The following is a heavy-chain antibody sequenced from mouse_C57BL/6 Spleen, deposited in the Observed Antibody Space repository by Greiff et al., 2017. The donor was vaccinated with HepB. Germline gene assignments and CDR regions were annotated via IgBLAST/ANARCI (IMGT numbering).Heavy chain of an antibody. CDR3: ALLGRGDY. CDR1: GYTFTSYW. D-gene: IGHD4-1*01. Sequence: QVQLKQPGAELVRPGTSVKLSCKASGYTFTSYWMHWVKQRPGQGLEWIGVIDPSDSYTNYNQKFKGKATLTVDTSSSTAYMQLSSLTSEDSAVYYCALLGRGDYWGQGTTLTVSS. V-gene: IGHV1-59*01. J-gene: IGHJ2*01. CDR2: IDPSDSYT.